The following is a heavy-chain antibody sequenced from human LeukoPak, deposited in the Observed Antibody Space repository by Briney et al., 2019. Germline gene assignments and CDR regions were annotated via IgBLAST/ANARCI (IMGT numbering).Heavy chain of an antibody. D-gene: IGHD6-13*01. CDR3: AKVPYISILTAGKGYFDY. CDR2: ISGSGDST. V-gene: IGHV3-23*01. CDR1: GFTFSSYA. Sequence: GGSLRLSCAASGFTFSSYAMSGVRQAPGKGLEWVSVISGSGDSTIYADSVKGRFTISRDNSKNTLYLQMNSLRAEDTAIYYCAKVPYISILTAGKGYFDYWGQGTLVTVSS. J-gene: IGHJ4*02.